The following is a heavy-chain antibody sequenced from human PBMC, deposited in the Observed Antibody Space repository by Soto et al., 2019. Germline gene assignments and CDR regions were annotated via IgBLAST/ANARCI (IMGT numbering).Heavy chain of an antibody. V-gene: IGHV5-51*01. CDR3: ARSSSWYEYYYYGMDV. Sequence: GESLKISCKGSGYSFTSYWIGWVRQMPGKGLEWMGIIYPGDSDTRYSPSFQGQVTISADKSISTAYLQWSSLKASDTAMYYCARSSSWYEYYYYGMDVWGQGTTVTVSS. CDR1: GYSFTSYW. J-gene: IGHJ6*02. D-gene: IGHD6-13*01. CDR2: IYPGDSDT.